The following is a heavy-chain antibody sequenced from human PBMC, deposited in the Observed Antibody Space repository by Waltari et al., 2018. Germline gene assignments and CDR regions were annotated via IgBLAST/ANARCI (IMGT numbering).Heavy chain of an antibody. V-gene: IGHV3-43D*04. CDR3: AKDMNGYSSGWPDY. D-gene: IGHD6-19*01. CDR1: GFTFDDYA. CDR2: LSWDGGST. Sequence: EVQLVESGGVVVQPGGSLRLSCAASGFTFDDYAMHWVRQAPGKGLEWVSLLSWDGGSTYYADSVKGRFTISRDNSKNSLYLQMNSLRAEDTALYYCAKDMNGYSSGWPDYWGQGTLVTVSS. J-gene: IGHJ4*02.